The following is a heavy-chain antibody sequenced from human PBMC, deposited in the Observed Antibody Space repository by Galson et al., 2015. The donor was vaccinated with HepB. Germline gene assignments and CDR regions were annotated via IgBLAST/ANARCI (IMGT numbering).Heavy chain of an antibody. CDR3: ARQLPNLRYFDWLYRGEDY. D-gene: IGHD3-9*01. Sequence: QSGAEVKKPGESLRISCKGSGYSFTSYWISWVRQMPGKGLEWMGRIDPSDSYTNYSPSFQGHVTISADKSISTAYLQWSSLKASDTAMYYCARQLPNLRYFDWLYRGEDYWGQGTLVTVSS. CDR1: GYSFTSYW. CDR2: IDPSDSYT. V-gene: IGHV5-10-1*01. J-gene: IGHJ4*02.